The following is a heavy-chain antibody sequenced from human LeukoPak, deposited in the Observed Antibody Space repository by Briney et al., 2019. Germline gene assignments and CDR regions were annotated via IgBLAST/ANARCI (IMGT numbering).Heavy chain of an antibody. CDR3: ARGGLQLWSYYFDY. CDR1: GHSFSSGYY. V-gene: IGHV4-38-2*02. D-gene: IGHD5-18*01. Sequence: SETLSLTCTVSGHSFSSGYYWSWIRQPPGKGLEWIGSIYYSGSTYYNPSLKSRVTISVDTSKNQFSLKLSSVTAADTAVYYCARGGLQLWSYYFDYWGQGTLVTVSS. J-gene: IGHJ4*02. CDR2: IYYSGST.